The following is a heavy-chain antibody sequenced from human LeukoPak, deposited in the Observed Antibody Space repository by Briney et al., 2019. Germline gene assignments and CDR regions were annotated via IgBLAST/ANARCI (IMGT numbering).Heavy chain of an antibody. V-gene: IGHV4-4*07. CDR2: IYTSGST. Sequence: SETLSLTCTVSGGSISSYYWSWIRQPAGKGLEWIGRIYTSGSTNYNPSLKSRVTMSVDTSKNQFSLKLSSVTAADTAVYYCARDYGSALYYYYGMDVWGQGTTVTVSS. CDR1: GGSISSYY. CDR3: ARDYGSALYYYYGMDV. J-gene: IGHJ6*02. D-gene: IGHD3-10*01.